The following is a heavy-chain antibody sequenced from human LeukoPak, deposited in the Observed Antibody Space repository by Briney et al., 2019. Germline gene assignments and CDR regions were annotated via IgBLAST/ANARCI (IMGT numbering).Heavy chain of an antibody. Sequence: ASVTFSCKASGYTFTSYYMHWVRQPPGQGREWMGSIKPNSGDTRSAQKFQGRVIMTRDTSTGTAYMELSSLRYDDTAVYYCATNILVRDIINWFDPWGQGTLVTVSS. D-gene: IGHD3-10*01. V-gene: IGHV1-2*02. J-gene: IGHJ5*02. CDR3: ATNILVRDIINWFDP. CDR2: IKPNSGDT. CDR1: GYTFTSYY.